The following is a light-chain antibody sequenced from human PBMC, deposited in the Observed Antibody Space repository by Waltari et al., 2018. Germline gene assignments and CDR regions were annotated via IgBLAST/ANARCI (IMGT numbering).Light chain of an antibody. CDR3: QQYYSTPRT. Sequence: DIVMTQSPDSLAVSLGERATLHCKSSQSVLYSSNNKNYLAWYQQKPGQPPKLLIFWASTRGSGVPDRFSGSGSGTDFTLTISSLQAEDVAVYYCQQYYSTPRTFGQGTKVEIK. V-gene: IGKV4-1*01. CDR1: QSVLYSSNNKNY. CDR2: WAS. J-gene: IGKJ1*01.